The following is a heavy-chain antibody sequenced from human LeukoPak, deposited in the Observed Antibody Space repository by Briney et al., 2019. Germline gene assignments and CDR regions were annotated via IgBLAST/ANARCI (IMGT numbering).Heavy chain of an antibody. D-gene: IGHD5-12*01. Sequence: PGGSLRLSCAASGFTFSSYAMSWVRQAPGKGLEWVSAISGSGGSTYYADSVKGRFTISRDKSKNTLYLQMNSLRTEDTAVYYCTKEIFSIVATIRGIDYWGQGTLVTVSS. CDR2: ISGSGGST. V-gene: IGHV3-23*01. J-gene: IGHJ4*02. CDR3: TKEIFSIVATIRGIDY. CDR1: GFTFSSYA.